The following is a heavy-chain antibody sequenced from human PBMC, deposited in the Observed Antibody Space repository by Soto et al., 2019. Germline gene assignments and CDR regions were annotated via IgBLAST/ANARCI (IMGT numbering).Heavy chain of an antibody. D-gene: IGHD4-17*01. CDR1: GGSISSYY. V-gene: IGHV4-59*01. J-gene: IGHJ4*02. CDR2: IYYSGST. CDR3: ARCLTTVVCDY. Sequence: SETLSLTCTVSGGSISSYYWSWIRQPPEKGLEWIGYIYYSGSTNYNPSLKSRVTISVDTSKNQFSLKLSSVTAADTAVYYCARCLTTVVCDYWGQGTLVTVSS.